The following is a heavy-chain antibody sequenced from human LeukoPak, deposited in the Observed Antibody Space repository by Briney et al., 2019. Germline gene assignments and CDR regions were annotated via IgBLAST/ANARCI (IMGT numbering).Heavy chain of an antibody. V-gene: IGHV4-59*01. CDR3: ARGGCSSSSCYNYYHGLDV. CDR1: GGSISDYY. J-gene: IGHJ6*02. CDR2: IYHSGTT. D-gene: IGHD2-2*02. Sequence: PSETLSLTCTVSGGSISDYYWSWIRQPPGKGLEWIGYIYHSGTTNYNPSLKSRVTISVDTSKNQFSLQLSSVTAADTALYSCARGGCSSSSCYNYYHGLDVWGQGTRVTVSS.